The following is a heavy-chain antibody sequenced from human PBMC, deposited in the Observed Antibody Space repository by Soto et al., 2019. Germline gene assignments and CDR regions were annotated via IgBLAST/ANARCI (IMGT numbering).Heavy chain of an antibody. Sequence: PGGSLRLSCAASGFTFSSYAMSWVRQAPGKGLEWVSAISGSGGSTYYADSVKGRFTISRDNSKNTLYLQMNSLRAEDTAVYYCAKSQGYYDFLSGYSGPVGMDVWGQGTTVTVSS. V-gene: IGHV3-23*01. CDR3: AKSQGYYDFLSGYSGPVGMDV. J-gene: IGHJ6*02. CDR1: GFTFSSYA. CDR2: ISGSGGST. D-gene: IGHD3-3*01.